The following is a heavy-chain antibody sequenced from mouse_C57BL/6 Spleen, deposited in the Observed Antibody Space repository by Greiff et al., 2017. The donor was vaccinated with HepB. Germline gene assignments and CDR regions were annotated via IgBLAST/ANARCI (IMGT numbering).Heavy chain of an antibody. V-gene: IGHV1-19*01. J-gene: IGHJ2*01. D-gene: IGHD1-1*01. Sequence: VQLQQSGPVLVKPGASVKMSCKASGYTFTDYYMNWVKQSHGKSLEWIGVINPYNGGTSYNQKFKGKATVTVDKSSSTAYMELNSLTSEDSAVYYCAPFYGSSSYYFDYWGQGTTLTVSS. CDR3: APFYGSSSYYFDY. CDR2: INPYNGGT. CDR1: GYTFTDYY.